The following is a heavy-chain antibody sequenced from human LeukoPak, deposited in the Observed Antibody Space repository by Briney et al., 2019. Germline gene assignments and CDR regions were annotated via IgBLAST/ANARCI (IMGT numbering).Heavy chain of an antibody. CDR2: IGSSGGGT. CDR3: VKNYHYDILTAHYSAFDY. V-gene: IGHV3-23*01. Sequence: GGSLRLSCAASGFTFDTHAMGWVRQAPGKGLEWVSAIGSSGGGTYYADSVKGRFTISRVNSKNTVFLQMDSLRAEDTAVYYCVKNYHYDILTAHYSAFDYWGQGTLVAVSS. CDR1: GFTFDTHA. J-gene: IGHJ4*02. D-gene: IGHD3-9*01.